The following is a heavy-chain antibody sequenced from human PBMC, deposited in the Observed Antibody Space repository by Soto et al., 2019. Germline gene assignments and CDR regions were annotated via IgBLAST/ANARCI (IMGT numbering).Heavy chain of an antibody. CDR2: IYYSGST. V-gene: IGHV4-59*01. J-gene: IGHJ4*02. CDR1: GGSISSYY. Sequence: SETLSLTCTVSGGSISSYYWSWIRQPPGKGLEWIGYIYYSGSTNYNPSLKSRVTISVDTSKNQFSLKLSSVTAADTAVYYCARAAYGDYDYWGQGTLVTVSS. D-gene: IGHD4-17*01. CDR3: ARAAYGDYDY.